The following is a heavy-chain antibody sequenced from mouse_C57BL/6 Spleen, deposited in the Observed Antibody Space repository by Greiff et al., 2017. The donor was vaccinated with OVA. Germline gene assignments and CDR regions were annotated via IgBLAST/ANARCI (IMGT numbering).Heavy chain of an antibody. CDR3: AREATYAYFDV. D-gene: IGHD3-2*02. CDR1: GYTFTDYN. J-gene: IGHJ1*03. V-gene: IGHV1-22*01. CDR2: INPNNGGT. Sequence: SGPELVKPGASVKMSCKASGYTFTDYNMHWVKQSHGKSLEWIGYINPNNGGTSYNQKFKGKATLTVNKSSSTAYMELRSLTSEDSAVYYCAREATYAYFDVWGTGTTVTVSS.